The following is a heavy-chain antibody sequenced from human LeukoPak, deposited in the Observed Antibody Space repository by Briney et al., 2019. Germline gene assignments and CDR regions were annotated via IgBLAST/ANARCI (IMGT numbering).Heavy chain of an antibody. Sequence: GGSLRLSCAASGFTSSAIHWVRQSPGKGLEWLAIISFDGAYRYYADSVKGRFTISGDNSKNTLYLQMNSLRAEDTAVYYCAKENRAMAQSCHDYWGQGTLVTVSS. CDR3: AKENRAMAQSCHDY. D-gene: IGHD5-18*01. CDR1: GFTSSA. V-gene: IGHV3-30*04. J-gene: IGHJ4*02. CDR2: ISFDGAYR.